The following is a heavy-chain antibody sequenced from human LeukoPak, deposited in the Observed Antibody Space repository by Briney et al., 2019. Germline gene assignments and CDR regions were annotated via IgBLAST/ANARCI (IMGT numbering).Heavy chain of an antibody. CDR2: ISAYNGNT. V-gene: IGHV1-18*01. CDR1: GYTFTSYG. Sequence: ASVKVSCKASGYTFTSYGISWVRQAPGQGPEWMGWISAYNGNTNYAQKLQGRVTMTTDTSTSTAYMELRSLRSDDTAVYYCARHDDILTGYYNHDAFDIWGQGTMVTVSS. D-gene: IGHD3-9*01. J-gene: IGHJ3*02. CDR3: ARHDDILTGYYNHDAFDI.